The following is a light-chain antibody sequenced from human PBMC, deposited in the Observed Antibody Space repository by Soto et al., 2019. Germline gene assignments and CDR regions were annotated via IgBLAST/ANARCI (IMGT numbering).Light chain of an antibody. Sequence: EIVLTQSPATLSLSPGERATVSCRASQSVSNYLGWYQQKPGQAPRLLIYDASNRATGIPARFSGSGSGTDFTLTISSLDPEDFAVYYCQYGGTFGQGTRLEIK. CDR1: QSVSNY. J-gene: IGKJ5*01. CDR2: DAS. CDR3: QYGGT. V-gene: IGKV3-11*01.